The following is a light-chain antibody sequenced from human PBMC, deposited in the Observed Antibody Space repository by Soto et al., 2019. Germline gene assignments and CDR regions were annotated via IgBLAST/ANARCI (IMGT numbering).Light chain of an antibody. Sequence: LTQSPSVSGSPGQSVTISCTGTSSDVGSYNRVSWYQQPPGAAPKLMIYEVSNRPSGVPDRFSGSKSGNTASLTISGLQAEDEADYYCSSYTSSSTLVFGTGTKVTVL. CDR1: SSDVGSYNR. CDR3: SSYTSSSTLV. J-gene: IGLJ1*01. CDR2: EVS. V-gene: IGLV2-18*02.